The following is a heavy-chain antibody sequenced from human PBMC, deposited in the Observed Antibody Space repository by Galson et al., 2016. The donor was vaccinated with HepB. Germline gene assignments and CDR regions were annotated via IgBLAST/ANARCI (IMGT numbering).Heavy chain of an antibody. Sequence: SETLSLTCAVSGGSLSGVPWWTWVRQPPGKGLEWIGEIYYSGSTTYNPSLKSRISMSADTSKNQFSLTVDSVTAADTAIYFCARTFYDNGDYVDRYGMDVWGQGTAVIVSS. V-gene: IGHV4-4*02. CDR1: GGSLSGVPW. J-gene: IGHJ6*02. CDR2: IYYSGST. D-gene: IGHD4-17*01. CDR3: ARTFYDNGDYVDRYGMDV.